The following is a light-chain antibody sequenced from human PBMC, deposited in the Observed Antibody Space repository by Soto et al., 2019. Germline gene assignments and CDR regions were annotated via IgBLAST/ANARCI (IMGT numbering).Light chain of an antibody. Sequence: DIVMTQSPDSLAVSLGERATINCKSSQSVLYSSNNKNYLAWYQQKPGQPPKLLIYWASNRESGVPDRFSGRGSGTDFTLSISSLQAEDVAVYYCQQYYSTPLTFGGGNKVELK. CDR3: QQYYSTPLT. J-gene: IGKJ4*01. CDR1: QSVLYSSNNKNY. V-gene: IGKV4-1*01. CDR2: WAS.